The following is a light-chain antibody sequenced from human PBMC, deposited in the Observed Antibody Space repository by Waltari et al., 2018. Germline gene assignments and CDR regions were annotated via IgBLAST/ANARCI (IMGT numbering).Light chain of an antibody. J-gene: IGLJ3*02. CDR1: SSTIGSNT. Sequence: QSVLTQPPSASGTPGQSVNISCSASSSTIGSNTVHWYQQLPGTAPKLLIYSNDQRPSGIPDRFSGSKSGTAASLAISGLQSEDEADYFCAAWDDSLNVWVFGGGTKLTVL. V-gene: IGLV1-44*01. CDR2: SND. CDR3: AAWDDSLNVWV.